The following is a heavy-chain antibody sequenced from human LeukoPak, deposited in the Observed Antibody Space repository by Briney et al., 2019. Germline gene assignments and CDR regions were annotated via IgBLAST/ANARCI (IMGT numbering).Heavy chain of an antibody. D-gene: IGHD3-3*01. CDR2: IYYSGST. J-gene: IGHJ6*02. CDR1: GGSISSGGYY. Sequence: SQTLSLTCTVSGGSISSGGYYWSWILQHPGKGLEWIGYIYYSGSTYYNPSLKSRVTISVDTSKNQFSLKLSSVTAADTAVYYCARGSFGVVYGMDVWGQGTTVTVSS. CDR3: ARGSFGVVYGMDV. V-gene: IGHV4-31*03.